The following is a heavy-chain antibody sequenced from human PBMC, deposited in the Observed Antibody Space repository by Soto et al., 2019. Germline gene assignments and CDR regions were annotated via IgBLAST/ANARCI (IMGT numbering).Heavy chain of an antibody. V-gene: IGHV5-51*01. J-gene: IGHJ4*02. CDR3: ARGYYYDSSGSRPFDY. D-gene: IGHD3-22*01. Sequence: PGESLKISCKGSGYSFTSYWISWVRQMPGKGLEWMGIIYPGDSDTRYSPSFQGQVTISADKSISTAYLQWSSLKASDTAMYYCARGYYYDSSGSRPFDYWGQGTLVTVSS. CDR2: IYPGDSDT. CDR1: GYSFTSYW.